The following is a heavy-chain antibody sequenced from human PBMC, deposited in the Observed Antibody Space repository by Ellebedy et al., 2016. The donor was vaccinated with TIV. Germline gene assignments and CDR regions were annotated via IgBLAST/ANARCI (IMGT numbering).Heavy chain of an antibody. CDR1: GGSIRSYY. V-gene: IGHV4-59*01. J-gene: IGHJ4*02. CDR3: AGDGYYGSGPLGC. CDR2: ISDSGST. Sequence: MPGGSLRLSCTAPGGSIRSYYWSWIRQPPGMGLEWIGYISDSGSTNYNPSLKSPVTISVDTSKNQFSLRLRSVTAADTAVYYCAGDGYYGSGPLGCWGQGTLVTVSS. D-gene: IGHD3-10*01.